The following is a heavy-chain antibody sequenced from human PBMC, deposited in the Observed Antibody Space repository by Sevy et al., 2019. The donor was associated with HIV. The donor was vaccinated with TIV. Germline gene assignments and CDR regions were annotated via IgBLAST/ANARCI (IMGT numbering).Heavy chain of an antibody. J-gene: IGHJ4*02. D-gene: IGHD2-21*02. CDR1: GFIFSRYG. CDR3: ARESGSDWYLDY. CDR2: IFNDGKTK. Sequence: GGSLRLSCKASGFIFSRYGVHWVRQAPGKGLEWVASIFNDGKTKYYGDPVKGRFTISRDDSKNTLYLQMDRLRAEDTAVYYCARESGSDWYLDYWGQGTLVTVSS. V-gene: IGHV3-33*01.